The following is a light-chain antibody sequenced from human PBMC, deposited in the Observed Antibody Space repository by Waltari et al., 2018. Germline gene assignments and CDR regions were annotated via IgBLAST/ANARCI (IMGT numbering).Light chain of an antibody. CDR2: GNT. CDR1: HSKIGAGYD. V-gene: IGLV1-40*01. Sequence: QSVLTQPPSVSGAPGQRVTISCTGSHSKIGAGYDVHWYQHLPGTAPKLLIYGNTNRPSGVPDRFSGSKSGTSGSLAITGLQAEDEAYYYCQSYDRSLTGSWVFGGGTKLTVL. CDR3: QSYDRSLTGSWV. J-gene: IGLJ3*02.